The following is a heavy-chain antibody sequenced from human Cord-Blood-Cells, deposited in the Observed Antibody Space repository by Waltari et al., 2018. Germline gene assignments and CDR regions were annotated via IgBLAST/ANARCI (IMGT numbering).Heavy chain of an antibody. D-gene: IGHD6-13*01. CDR2: IKQDGSEK. Sequence: EVQLVESGGGLVQPGGSLRLSCAASGFTFSSYWMSWVRQAPGKGLEWVANIKQDGSEKYYVDSVKGRFTISRDNAKNSLYLQMNSLRAEDTAVYYCAIPGIAAAGNWFDPWGQGTLVTVSS. J-gene: IGHJ5*02. V-gene: IGHV3-7*01. CDR3: AIPGIAAAGNWFDP. CDR1: GFTFSSYW.